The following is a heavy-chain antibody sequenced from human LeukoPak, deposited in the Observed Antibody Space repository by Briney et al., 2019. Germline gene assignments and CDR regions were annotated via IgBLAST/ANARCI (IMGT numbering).Heavy chain of an antibody. Sequence: GGSLRLSCAASGFTFSAYSPHWLRQAPGKGLEWVADLSYDGSNQYYADSVKGRFTISRDTSKNVLYLQMNSLGAEDTAVYYCAREYGIAAVGGLDVWGKGITVTVSS. D-gene: IGHD6-25*01. CDR2: LSYDGSNQ. J-gene: IGHJ6*04. V-gene: IGHV3-30*04. CDR3: AREYGIAAVGGLDV. CDR1: GFTFSAYS.